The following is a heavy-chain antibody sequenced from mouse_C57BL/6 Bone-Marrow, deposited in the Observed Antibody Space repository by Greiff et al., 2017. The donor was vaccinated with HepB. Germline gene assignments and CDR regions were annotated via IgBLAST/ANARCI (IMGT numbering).Heavy chain of an antibody. Sequence: VKVVESGAELVRPGTSVKVSCKASGYAFTNYLIEWVKQRPGQGLEWIGVINPGSGGTNYNEKFKGKATLTADKSSSTAYMQLSSLTSEDSAVYFCARAGGYYYGRWAWFAYWGQGTLVTVSA. CDR3: ARAGGYYYGRWAWFAY. V-gene: IGHV1-54*01. D-gene: IGHD1-1*01. CDR1: GYAFTNYL. J-gene: IGHJ3*01. CDR2: INPGSGGT.